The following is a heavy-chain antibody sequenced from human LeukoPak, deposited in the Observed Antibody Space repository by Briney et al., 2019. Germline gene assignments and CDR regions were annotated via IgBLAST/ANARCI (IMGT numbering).Heavy chain of an antibody. CDR2: IYPGDADT. J-gene: IGHJ4*02. V-gene: IGHV5-51*01. CDR3: ARPEGSGSYYVDY. D-gene: IGHD3-10*01. CDR1: GYRFTTYW. Sequence: PGGSLKISGKPPGYRFTTYWRGWVRKMPGKGLGGLGIIYPGDADTSYSPSFQGQVTISADKSISTAYLQWSSLKASDTAMYYCARPEGSGSYYVDYWGQGTLVTVSS.